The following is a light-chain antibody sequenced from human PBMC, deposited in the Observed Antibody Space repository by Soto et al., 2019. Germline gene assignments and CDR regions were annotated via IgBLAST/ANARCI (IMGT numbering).Light chain of an antibody. J-gene: IGKJ1*01. Sequence: EIGLTQSPGTLSLSPGERATLPCRASQSVSSSYIAWYQQKPGQAPRLLIYGASSRATGIPDRFSGSGSGTDFTLTISRLEPEDFAVYYCQQYGSSPPETFGQGTKVEIK. CDR1: QSVSSSY. CDR2: GAS. CDR3: QQYGSSPPET. V-gene: IGKV3-20*01.